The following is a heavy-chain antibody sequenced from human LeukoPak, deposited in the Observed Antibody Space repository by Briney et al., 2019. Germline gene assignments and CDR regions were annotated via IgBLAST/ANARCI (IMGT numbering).Heavy chain of an antibody. CDR2: IYYSGST. V-gene: IGHV4-59*01. CDR3: ARNRSTGDLDS. D-gene: IGHD7-27*01. J-gene: IGHJ4*02. Sequence: PPETLSLTCTVSGGSISSYYWSWIRQPPEKGLEWIGYIYYSGSTNYNPSLESRVTISLDTSKNQFSLKLNSVTAADTAVYYCARNRSTGDLDSWGQGTLVTVSS. CDR1: GGSISSYY.